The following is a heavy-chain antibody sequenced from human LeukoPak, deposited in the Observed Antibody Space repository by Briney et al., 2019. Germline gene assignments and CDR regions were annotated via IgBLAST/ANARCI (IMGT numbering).Heavy chain of an antibody. CDR2: IYTSGST. Sequence: PSETLSLTCTVSGGSISSYYWSWIRQPAGKGLEWIGRIYTSGSTNYNPSLKSRVTMSVDTSKNQFSLKLSSVTAADTAVYYCARGADFWSGYYVGMDVWGQGTTVTVSS. CDR1: GGSISSYY. V-gene: IGHV4-4*07. CDR3: ARGADFWSGYYVGMDV. J-gene: IGHJ6*02. D-gene: IGHD3-3*01.